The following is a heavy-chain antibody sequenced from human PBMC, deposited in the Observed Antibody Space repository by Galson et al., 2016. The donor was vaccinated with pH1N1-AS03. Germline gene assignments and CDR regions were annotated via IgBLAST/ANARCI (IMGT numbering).Heavy chain of an antibody. CDR3: VRALTGSSGTHPYTFDY. J-gene: IGHJ4*02. V-gene: IGHV3-7*01. CDR1: EFTFSVYW. CDR2: IRDDGSEK. Sequence: SLRLSCAISEFTFSVYWMSWVRQAPGKGLEWVATIRDDGSEKYYADSVKGRFTISRDNAKNSLYLQMNSLRAEDTAVYFCVRALTGSSGTHPYTFDYWGQGTLVIVSS. D-gene: IGHD3-10*01.